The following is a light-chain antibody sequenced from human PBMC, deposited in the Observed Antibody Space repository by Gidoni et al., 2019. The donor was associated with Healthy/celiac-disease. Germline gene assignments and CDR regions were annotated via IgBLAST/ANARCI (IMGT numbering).Light chain of an antibody. CDR1: SSDVGSYNL. CDR2: EVS. CDR3: CSYAGSSTL. Sequence: QSALTQPASASGSPGQSITISCTGTSSDVGSYNLVSCYQQHPGKAPKLMIYEVSNRPSGVSNRFSGSKSGNTASLTISGLQAEDEADYYCCSYAGSSTLFGGGTKLTVL. J-gene: IGLJ3*02. V-gene: IGLV2-23*02.